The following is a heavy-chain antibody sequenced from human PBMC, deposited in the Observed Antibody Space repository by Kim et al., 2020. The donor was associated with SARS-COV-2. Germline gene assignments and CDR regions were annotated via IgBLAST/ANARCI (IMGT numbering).Heavy chain of an antibody. CDR3: ARVLQKYCSGGSCYLDFGY. J-gene: IGHJ4*02. CDR2: INSDGSST. V-gene: IGHV3-74*01. D-gene: IGHD2-15*01. Sequence: GGSLRLSCAASGFTFSSYWMHWVRQAPGKGLVWVSRINSDGSSTSYADSVKGRFTISRDNAKNTLYLQMNSLRAEDTAVYYCARVLQKYCSGGSCYLDFGYWGQGTLVTVSS. CDR1: GFTFSSYW.